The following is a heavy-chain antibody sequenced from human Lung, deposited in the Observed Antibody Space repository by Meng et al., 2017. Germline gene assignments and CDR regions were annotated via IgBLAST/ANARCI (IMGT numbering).Heavy chain of an antibody. J-gene: IGHJ4*02. Sequence: VHLQQSGPGLVKPSQTLSLTCAISGDSVSSNSAAWTWIRQSPSRGLEWLGRTYYRSKWYNGYAVSVRSRIPINPDTSKNQFSLQLNSVTPEDTAVYYCARSQQWLDSWGQGTLVTVSS. CDR3: ARSQQWLDS. CDR1: GDSVSSNSAA. CDR2: TYYRSKWYN. D-gene: IGHD6-19*01. V-gene: IGHV6-1*01.